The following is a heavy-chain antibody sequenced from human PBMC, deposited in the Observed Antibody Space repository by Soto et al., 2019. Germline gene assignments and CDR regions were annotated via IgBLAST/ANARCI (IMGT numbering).Heavy chain of an antibody. CDR1: GYTFTSYD. CDR2: MNPNSGNT. D-gene: IGHD3-3*01. J-gene: IGHJ6*02. Sequence: ASVQVSCKASGYTFTSYDINWVRQATGQGLEWMGWMNPNSGNTGYAQKFQGRVTMTRNTSISTAYMELSSPRSEDTAVYYCARGNFEGYXFWSHEAPGYYYYGMDVWGPGTTVTVSS. CDR3: ARGNFEGYXFWSHEAPGYYYYGMDV. V-gene: IGHV1-8*01.